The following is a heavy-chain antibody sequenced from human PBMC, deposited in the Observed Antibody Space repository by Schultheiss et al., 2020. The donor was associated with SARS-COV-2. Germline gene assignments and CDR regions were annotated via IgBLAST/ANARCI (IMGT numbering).Heavy chain of an antibody. D-gene: IGHD3-9*01. CDR2: IYYSGST. V-gene: IGHV4-38-2*02. CDR1: GYSISSGYY. Sequence: SETLSLTCAVSGYSISSGYYWGWIRQPPGKGLEWIGYIYYSGSTYYNPSLKSRVTISVDTSKNQFSLKLSSVTAADTAVYYCAREWRYSSHTIDILTGYQDYYYYGMDVWGQGTTVTVSS. J-gene: IGHJ6*02. CDR3: AREWRYSSHTIDILTGYQDYYYYGMDV.